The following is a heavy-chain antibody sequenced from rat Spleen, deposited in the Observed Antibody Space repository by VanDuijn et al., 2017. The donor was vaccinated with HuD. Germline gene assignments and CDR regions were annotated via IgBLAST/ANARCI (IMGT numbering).Heavy chain of an antibody. V-gene: IGHV5-29*01. CDR2: INYDGSST. Sequence: EVQLVESGGGLVQPGRSLKLSCAASGFTFSDYYMAWVRQAPTKGLEWVATINYDGSSTYYRDSVKGRFTISRDNAKSTLYLQMDSLRSEDTATYYCARHRLQWFAYWGQGTLVTVSS. D-gene: IGHD1-1*01. CDR3: ARHRLQWFAY. J-gene: IGHJ3*01. CDR1: GFTFSDYY.